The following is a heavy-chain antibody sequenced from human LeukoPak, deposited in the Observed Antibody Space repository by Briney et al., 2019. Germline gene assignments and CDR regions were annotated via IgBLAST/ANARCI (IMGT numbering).Heavy chain of an antibody. J-gene: IGHJ6*02. CDR2: IYYSGST. CDR3: ARGTFDTTDYYYGLDV. V-gene: IGHV4-39*01. Sequence: SETLSLTCTVSGGSISSSYYYWGWIRQPPGKGLEWIGSIYYSGSTYYNPSLKSRVTISVDTSKNQFSLKLRSVTAADTAVYYCARGTFDTTDYYYGLDVWGQGTTVTVSS. CDR1: GGSISSSYYY. D-gene: IGHD2/OR15-2a*01.